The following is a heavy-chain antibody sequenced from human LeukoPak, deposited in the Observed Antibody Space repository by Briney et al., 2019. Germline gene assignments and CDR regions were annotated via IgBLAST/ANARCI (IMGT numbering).Heavy chain of an antibody. CDR1: GFTFSSYA. D-gene: IGHD6-13*01. J-gene: IGHJ4*02. V-gene: IGHV3-23*01. CDR3: ANPRDSSTWYTFDY. Sequence: GGSLRLSCAASGFTFSSYAMNWVRQAPGKGLEWVSGISSSGGSTSYADSVKGRFTISRDNSKNTLYLQMNSLRAEDTAVYYCANPRDSSTWYTFDYWGQGTLVTVSS. CDR2: ISSSGGST.